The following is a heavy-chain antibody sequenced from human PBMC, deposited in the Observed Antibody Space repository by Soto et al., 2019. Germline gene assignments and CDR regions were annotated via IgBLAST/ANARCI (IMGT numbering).Heavy chain of an antibody. CDR3: ARDDAFDNENGFDM. Sequence: GGSLRLSCAVSGFPFSFYGFHWVRQSPGKGLERLGVIVSDGSAIYHADSLEGRFFISRDNSKDILYLQMNSLRVEDTAVYYCARDDAFDNENGFDMWGQGTMVTVS. CDR1: GFPFSFYG. CDR2: IVSDGSAI. D-gene: IGHD3-3*02. V-gene: IGHV3-33*01. J-gene: IGHJ3*02.